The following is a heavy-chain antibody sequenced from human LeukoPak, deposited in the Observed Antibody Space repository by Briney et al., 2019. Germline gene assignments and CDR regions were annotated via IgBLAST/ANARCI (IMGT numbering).Heavy chain of an antibody. D-gene: IGHD5-18*01. J-gene: IGHJ4*02. CDR1: GFTFSNYW. V-gene: IGHV3-7*01. CDR2: IKRDGSEK. Sequence: GGSLRLSCAASGFTFSNYWMSWVRQAPGKGLEWVANIKRDGSEKYYVDSVKGRFTISRDNAKNSLYLQMDSLRAEDTAVYYCARDPGYSSGIIFDYWGQGTLATVSS. CDR3: ARDPGYSSGIIFDY.